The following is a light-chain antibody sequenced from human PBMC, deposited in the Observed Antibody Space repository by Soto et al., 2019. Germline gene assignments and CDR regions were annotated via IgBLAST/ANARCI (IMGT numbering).Light chain of an antibody. CDR2: KAS. V-gene: IGKV1-5*03. J-gene: IGKJ1*01. Sequence: DIQMTQSPSTLSASVGDRVTITCRASQSISSWLAWYQLKPGKAPKLLIYKASTLESGVPSRFSGSGSGTEFTLTISSLQPDDFATYYCQEYHSYSTFGQGTKVEIK. CDR1: QSISSW. CDR3: QEYHSYST.